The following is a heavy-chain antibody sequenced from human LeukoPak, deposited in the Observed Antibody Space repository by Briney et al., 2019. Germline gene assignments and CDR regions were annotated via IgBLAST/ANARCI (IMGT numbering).Heavy chain of an antibody. CDR2: ISSNGGST. CDR1: GFTFSSYA. CDR3: ARVLGYCSGGSCYYYYYGMDV. V-gene: IGHV3-64*01. Sequence: GGSLRLSCAASGFTFSSYAMHWVRQVPGKGLEYVSAISSNGGSTYYANSVKGRFTISRDNSKNTLYLQMGSLRAEDMAVYYCARVLGYCSGGSCYYYYYGMDVWGQGTTVTVSS. D-gene: IGHD2-15*01. J-gene: IGHJ6*02.